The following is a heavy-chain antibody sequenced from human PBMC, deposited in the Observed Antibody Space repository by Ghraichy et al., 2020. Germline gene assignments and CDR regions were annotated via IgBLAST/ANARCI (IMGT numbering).Heavy chain of an antibody. CDR1: GDSIRDDY. CDR3: ARGGASSKYFDS. V-gene: IGHV4-59*01. CDR2: LSSSGTT. Sequence: SETLSLSCTVSGDSIRDDYWSWIRQPPGKGLEWIGWITYLSSSGTTTTKYNSSLKSRVTILVDTSKNQLSLRLNSVTAADTAVYYCARGGASSKYFDSWGQGTLVTVSS. D-gene: IGHD2/OR15-2a*01. J-gene: IGHJ5*01.